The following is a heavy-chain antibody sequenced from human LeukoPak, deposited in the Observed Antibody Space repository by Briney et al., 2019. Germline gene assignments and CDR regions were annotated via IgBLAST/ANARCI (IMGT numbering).Heavy chain of an antibody. CDR2: IYYSGST. J-gene: IGHJ3*02. V-gene: IGHV4-59*08. CDR1: GGSISSYY. CDR3: ARKKNYYDSSGYPLDAFDI. Sequence: SETLSLTRTVSGGSISSYYWSWIRQPPGKGLEWIGYIYYSGSTNYNPSLKSRVTISIDTSKNQFSLKLSSVTAADTAVYYCARKKNYYDSSGYPLDAFDIWGQGTMVTVSS. D-gene: IGHD3-22*01.